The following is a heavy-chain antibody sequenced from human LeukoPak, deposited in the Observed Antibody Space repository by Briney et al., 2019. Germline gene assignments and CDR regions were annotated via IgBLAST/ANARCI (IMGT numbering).Heavy chain of an antibody. CDR2: IYYSGST. D-gene: IGHD2-2*01. Sequence: ASETPSLTCTVSGGSISSYSWSWIRQPPGKGLEWIGYIYYSGSTDYNPSLKSRVTISVDTSKNQFSLKLSSVTAADTAVYYCARGTEGEYWGQGTLVTVSS. CDR3: ARGTEGEY. CDR1: GGSISSYS. V-gene: IGHV4-59*01. J-gene: IGHJ4*02.